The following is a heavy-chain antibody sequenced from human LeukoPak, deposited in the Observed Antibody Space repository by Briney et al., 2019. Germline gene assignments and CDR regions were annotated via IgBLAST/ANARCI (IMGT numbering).Heavy chain of an antibody. J-gene: IGHJ6*03. V-gene: IGHV3-21*01. CDR3: ARVTGDYYYMDV. Sequence: SPGGSLRLSCAASGFTFSSYSMNWVRQAPGKGLEWVSSISSSSSYIYYADSVKGRFTISRDNAKNSLYLQMNSLRAEDTAVYYCARVTGDYYYMDVWGKGTTVTVSS. CDR2: ISSSSSYI. CDR1: GFTFSSYS. D-gene: IGHD7-27*01.